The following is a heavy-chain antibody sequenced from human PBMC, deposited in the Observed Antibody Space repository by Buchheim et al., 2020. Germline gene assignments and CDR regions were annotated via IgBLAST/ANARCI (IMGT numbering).Heavy chain of an antibody. CDR3: ARDGLYFMATITLIFDY. CDR2: TSAYNGNT. V-gene: IGHV1-18*01. Sequence: QVQLVQSGAEVKKPGASVKVSCKASGYTFTSYGISWVRQAPGQGLEWMGWTSAYNGNTNYAQKLQGRVTMTTDTSTRTAYIGLRSLRSDDTAVYYCARDGLYFMATITLIFDYEGQGTL. D-gene: IGHD5-24*01. J-gene: IGHJ4*02. CDR1: GYTFTSYG.